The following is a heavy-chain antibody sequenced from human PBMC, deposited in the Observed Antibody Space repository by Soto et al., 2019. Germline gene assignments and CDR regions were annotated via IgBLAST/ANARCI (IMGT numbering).Heavy chain of an antibody. J-gene: IGHJ4*02. V-gene: IGHV4-34*01. Sequence: SETLSLTCAVYGGSFSGYYWSWIRQPPGKGLEWIGEINHSGSTNYNPSLKSRVTISVDTSKNQFSLKLSSVTAADTAVYYGARGRTMVRGVIILLFDYWGQGTLVTVSS. CDR1: GGSFSGYY. CDR2: INHSGST. D-gene: IGHD3-10*01. CDR3: ARGRTMVRGVIILLFDY.